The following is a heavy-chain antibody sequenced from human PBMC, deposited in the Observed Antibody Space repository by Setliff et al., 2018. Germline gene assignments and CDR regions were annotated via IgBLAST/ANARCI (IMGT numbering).Heavy chain of an antibody. CDR3: ARLRKSTPHWYFDL. V-gene: IGHV4-61*09. Sequence: PSETLSLTCTVSDDSISSRHYYWSWIRQPAGKGLEWLGQIYTSWSTNYNPSLKGRLTMSIDTSKKQFSLRLTSVSAADTAVYYCARLRKSTPHWYFDLWGRGTLVTVSS. CDR1: DDSISSRHYY. J-gene: IGHJ2*01. CDR2: IYTSWST.